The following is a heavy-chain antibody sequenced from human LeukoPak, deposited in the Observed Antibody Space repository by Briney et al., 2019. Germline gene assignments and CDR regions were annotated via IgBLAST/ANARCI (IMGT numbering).Heavy chain of an antibody. Sequence: SETLSLTCTVSGVSISSDYWSWIRLPPGKELEWIGYIYYSRSSNYNPSLKSRVTMSVDTSKNQFSLKLTSVTAADTAVYYCARRLRQNLFDPWGQGTLVTVSS. V-gene: IGHV4-59*08. J-gene: IGHJ5*02. CDR1: GVSISSDY. CDR3: ARRLRQNLFDP. CDR2: IYYSRSS. D-gene: IGHD4-17*01.